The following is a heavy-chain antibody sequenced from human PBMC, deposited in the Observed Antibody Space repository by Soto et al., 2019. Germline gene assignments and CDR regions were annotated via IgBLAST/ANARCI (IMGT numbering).Heavy chain of an antibody. V-gene: IGHV1-2*02. Sequence: GASVKVSCKASGYTFTSYGISWVRQAPGQGLEWMGWINPNSGDTSYAQNFQGRVTMTGDTSISTAYMELSSMRSDDTAVYYCARESSKSYSDALDLWGQGTLVTVSS. CDR2: INPNSGDT. D-gene: IGHD1-1*01. CDR1: GYTFTSYG. CDR3: ARESSKSYSDALDL. J-gene: IGHJ3*01.